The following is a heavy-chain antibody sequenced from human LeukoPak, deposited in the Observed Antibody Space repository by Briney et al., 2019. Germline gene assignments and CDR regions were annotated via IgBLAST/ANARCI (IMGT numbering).Heavy chain of an antibody. CDR3: AKDRAAGSSLDY. CDR2: ISYDGSNK. CDR1: RFTFSSYG. Sequence: AGGSLRLSCAASRFTFSSYGMHWVRQAPGKGLEWVAVISYDGSNKYYADSVKGRFTISRDNSKNTLYLQMNSLRAEYTAVYYCAKDRAAGSSLDYWGQGTLVTVSS. D-gene: IGHD6-13*01. J-gene: IGHJ4*02. V-gene: IGHV3-30*18.